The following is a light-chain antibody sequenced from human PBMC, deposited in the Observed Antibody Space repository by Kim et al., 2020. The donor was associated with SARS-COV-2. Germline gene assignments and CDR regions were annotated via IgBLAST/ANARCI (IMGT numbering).Light chain of an antibody. CDR3: QSYDSSLSGSVV. J-gene: IGLJ2*01. V-gene: IGLV1-40*01. Sequence: QSVLTQPPSVSGVPGQRVTISCTGSSSNIGAGSDVHWYQQLPGTAPKLLIYGDSDRPSGVPDRFSGSKSGTSASLAITGLQAEDEADYYCQSYDSSLSGSVVFGGGTQLTVL. CDR2: GDS. CDR1: SSNIGAGSD.